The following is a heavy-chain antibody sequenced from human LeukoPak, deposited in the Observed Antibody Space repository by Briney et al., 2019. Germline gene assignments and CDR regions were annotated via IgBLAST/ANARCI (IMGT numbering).Heavy chain of an antibody. CDR3: VRGTMVVTLDY. V-gene: IGHV3-21*01. CDR1: GFTFSSYS. D-gene: IGHD4-23*01. CDR2: ISSSSSYI. J-gene: IGHJ4*02. Sequence: GGSLRLSCAASGFTFSSYSMNWVRQAPGEGLEWVSSISSSSSYIYYADSVKGRFTISRDNAKNSLYLQMNSLRAEDTAVYYRVRGTMVVTLDYWGQGTLVTVSS.